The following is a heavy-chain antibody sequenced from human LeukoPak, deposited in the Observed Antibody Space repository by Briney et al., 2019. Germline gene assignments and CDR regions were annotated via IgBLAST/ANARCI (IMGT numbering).Heavy chain of an antibody. J-gene: IGHJ4*02. V-gene: IGHV1-69*05. CDR1: GDTFSSYA. Sequence: GASVKVSCKASGDTFSSYAISWVRQAPGQELEWMGRIIPIFGTANYAQKFQGRVTITTDESTSTAYMELSSLRSEDTAVYYCARDSGLVSALGFDYWGQGTLVTVSS. CDR2: IIPIFGTA. D-gene: IGHD6-6*01. CDR3: ARDSGLVSALGFDY.